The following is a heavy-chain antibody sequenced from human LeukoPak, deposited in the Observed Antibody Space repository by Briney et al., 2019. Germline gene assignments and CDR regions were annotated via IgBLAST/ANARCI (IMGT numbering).Heavy chain of an antibody. D-gene: IGHD5-18*01. CDR1: GFNFSSYG. Sequence: GGSLRLSCAASGFNFSSYGMHWVRQAPGKGLEWVAVISYDGSNKYYADSVKGRFTISRDNSKNTLYLQMNSLRAEDTAVYYCAKDSSYSSGYSYGYYFDYWGQGTLVTVSS. V-gene: IGHV3-30*18. CDR2: ISYDGSNK. J-gene: IGHJ4*02. CDR3: AKDSSYSSGYSYGYYFDY.